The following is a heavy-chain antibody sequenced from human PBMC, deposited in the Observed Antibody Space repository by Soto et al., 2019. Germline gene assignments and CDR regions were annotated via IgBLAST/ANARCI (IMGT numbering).Heavy chain of an antibody. Sequence: LRLSCAASGFTFSSYGMHWVRQAPGKGLEWVAGISYDGSNKYYADSVKGRFTISRDNSKNTLYLQMNSLRAEDTAVYYCAKDMVAGTLYYYYYGMDVWGQGTTVTVSS. J-gene: IGHJ6*02. CDR3: AKDMVAGTLYYYYYGMDV. D-gene: IGHD6-19*01. CDR1: GFTFSSYG. V-gene: IGHV3-30*18. CDR2: ISYDGSNK.